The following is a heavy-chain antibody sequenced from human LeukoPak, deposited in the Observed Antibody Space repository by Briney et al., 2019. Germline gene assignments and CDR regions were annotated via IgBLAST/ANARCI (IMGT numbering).Heavy chain of an antibody. CDR3: ARGRDIVVVVAASTYNWFDP. V-gene: IGHV4-39*07. CDR1: GGSISTRNHY. Sequence: SETLSLTCTVTGGSISTRNHYWGWLRQPPGKGLEWIGSIGYTGTTNSNPSLKSRVTISVDTSKNQFSLKLSSVTAADTAVYYCARGRDIVVVVAASTYNWFDPWGQGTLVTVSS. CDR2: IGYTGTT. D-gene: IGHD2-15*01. J-gene: IGHJ5*02.